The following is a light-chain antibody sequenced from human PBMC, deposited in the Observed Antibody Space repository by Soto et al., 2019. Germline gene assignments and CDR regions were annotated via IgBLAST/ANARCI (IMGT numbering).Light chain of an antibody. CDR2: DAS. J-gene: IGKJ2*01. CDR3: QQYNSYSMYT. V-gene: IGKV1-5*01. CDR1: HSISSW. Sequence: DIQMTQSPSTLSASVGDRVTITCRASHSISSWLAWYQQKPGKAPKLLIYDASSLESGVPSRFSGSGSGTEFTLTISSLQPDDFATYYCQQYNSYSMYTFGQGTKLEIK.